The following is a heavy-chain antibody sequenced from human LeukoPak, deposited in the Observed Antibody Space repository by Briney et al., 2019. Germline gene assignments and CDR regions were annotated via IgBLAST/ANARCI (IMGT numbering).Heavy chain of an antibody. D-gene: IGHD3/OR15-3a*01. CDR1: GFTFSDYY. Sequence: PGGSLRLSCAASGFTFSDYYMSWIRQAPAKGVEWVSYISSSGSTIYYADSVKGRFTISRDNAKNSLYLQMTSLRAEDTAVYYCAGDGSDFFGFDYWGQGTLVTVSS. CDR2: ISSSGSTI. J-gene: IGHJ4*02. CDR3: AGDGSDFFGFDY. V-gene: IGHV3-11*04.